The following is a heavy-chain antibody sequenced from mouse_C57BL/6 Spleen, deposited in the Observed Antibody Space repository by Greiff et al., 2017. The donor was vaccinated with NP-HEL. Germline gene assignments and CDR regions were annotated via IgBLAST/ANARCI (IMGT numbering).Heavy chain of an antibody. D-gene: IGHD1-1*01. V-gene: IGHV1-72*01. CDR2: IDPNSGGT. CDR3: ARDYYGSSLYYFDY. Sequence: QVHVKQPGAELVKPGASVKLSCKASGYTFTSYWMHWVKQRPGRGLEWIGRIDPNSGGTKYNEKFKSKATLTVDKPSSTAYMQLSSLTSEDSAVYYCARDYYGSSLYYFDYWGQGTTLTVSS. CDR1: GYTFTSYW. J-gene: IGHJ2*01.